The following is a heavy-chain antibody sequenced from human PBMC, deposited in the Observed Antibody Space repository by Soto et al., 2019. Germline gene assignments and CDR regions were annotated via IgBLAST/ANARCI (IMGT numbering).Heavy chain of an antibody. CDR2: IYYSGST. Sequence: SETLSLTXTVSGGSISSSSYYWGWIRQPPGKGLEWIGSIYYSGSTYYNPSLKSRVTISVDTSKNQFSLKLSSVTAADTAVYYCARSCGSGGSCYSDYYYYYGMDVWGQGTTVTVSS. CDR1: GGSISSSSYY. D-gene: IGHD2-15*01. V-gene: IGHV4-39*01. CDR3: ARSCGSGGSCYSDYYYYYGMDV. J-gene: IGHJ6*02.